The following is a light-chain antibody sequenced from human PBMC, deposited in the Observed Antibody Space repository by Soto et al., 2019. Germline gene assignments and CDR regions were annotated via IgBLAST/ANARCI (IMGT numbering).Light chain of an antibody. V-gene: IGKV1D-8*03. CDR3: LQDYNYPWT. Sequence: VIWMTQSPSLLSSSTGDRVTISCRMSQGISSYLAWYQQKPGKAPELLIYAASTLQSGVPSRFSVSGYGTDCTLTISRLKPEDFATYYCLQDYNYPWTFGQGTKVDIK. CDR2: AAS. J-gene: IGKJ1*01. CDR1: QGISSY.